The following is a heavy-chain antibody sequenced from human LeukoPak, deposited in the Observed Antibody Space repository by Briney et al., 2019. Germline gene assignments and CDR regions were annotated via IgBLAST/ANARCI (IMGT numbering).Heavy chain of an antibody. D-gene: IGHD6-13*01. V-gene: IGHV3-33*01. CDR3: ARDLLPPYSSSWPHRLYYYYGMDV. CDR2: IWYDGSNK. J-gene: IGHJ6*02. Sequence: GGSLRLSCAASGFTFSSYGMHWVRQAPGKGLEWVAVIWYDGSNKYYADSVKGRFTISRDNSKNTLYLQMNSLRAEDTAVYYCARDLLPPYSSSWPHRLYYYYGMDVWGQGTTVTVPS. CDR1: GFTFSSYG.